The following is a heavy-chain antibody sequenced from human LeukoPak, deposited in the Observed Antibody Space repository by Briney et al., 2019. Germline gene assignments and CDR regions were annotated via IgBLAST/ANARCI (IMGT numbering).Heavy chain of an antibody. CDR2: IYYTGST. Sequence: TTSETLSLTCTVSGGSISSYYWSWIRQPPGKGLEWIGYIYYTGSTDYNPSLKSRVTISVDTSKNQFSLKLSSVTAADTAVYYCAREGYYDSSGYYYYYYMDVWGKGTTVTISS. CDR1: GGSISSYY. J-gene: IGHJ6*03. V-gene: IGHV4-59*12. CDR3: AREGYYDSSGYYYYYYMDV. D-gene: IGHD3-22*01.